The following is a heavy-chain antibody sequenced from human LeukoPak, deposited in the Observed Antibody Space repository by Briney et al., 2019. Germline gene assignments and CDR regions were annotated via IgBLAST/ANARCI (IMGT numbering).Heavy chain of an antibody. CDR1: GGTFSSYT. CDR2: IIPIFGTA. V-gene: IGHV1-69*13. J-gene: IGHJ6*02. CDR3: ARGRYSSSINSMDV. Sequence: SVTVSFKASGGTFSSYTISWVRQAPGQGLEWMGGIIPIFGTANYAQKFQGRVTITADESTSTAYMELSSLRSEDTAVYYCARGRYSSSINSMDVWGQGTTVTVSS. D-gene: IGHD6-6*01.